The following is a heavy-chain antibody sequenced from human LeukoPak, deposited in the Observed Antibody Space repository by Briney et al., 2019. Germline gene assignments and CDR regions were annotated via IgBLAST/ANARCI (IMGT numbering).Heavy chain of an antibody. Sequence: GASVKVSCKASGYTFTGYYLHWVRQAPGQGLEWMGWINPNSGGTKFAQKFQGRITMTRDTSISTAYMELSRLRSDDTAVYYCARDRGYRGYVGWTGGIYYFDYWGQGALVTVSS. D-gene: IGHD3/OR15-3a*01. V-gene: IGHV1-2*02. CDR2: INPNSGGT. CDR1: GYTFTGYY. J-gene: IGHJ4*02. CDR3: ARDRGYRGYVGWTGGIYYFDY.